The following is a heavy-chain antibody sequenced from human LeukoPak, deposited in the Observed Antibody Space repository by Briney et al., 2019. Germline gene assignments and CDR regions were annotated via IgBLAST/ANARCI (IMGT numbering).Heavy chain of an antibody. J-gene: IGHJ4*02. CDR1: GFTFSSYS. D-gene: IGHD2-15*01. CDR3: AKSGLNRFDY. Sequence: GGSLRLSCAASGFTFSSYSMNWVRQAPGKGLEWVSYISGSSSTIYYADSVKGRFTISRDNSKNTLYLQMNSLRVEDTAVYYCAKSGLNRFDYWGQGTLVTVSS. V-gene: IGHV3-48*01. CDR2: ISGSSSTI.